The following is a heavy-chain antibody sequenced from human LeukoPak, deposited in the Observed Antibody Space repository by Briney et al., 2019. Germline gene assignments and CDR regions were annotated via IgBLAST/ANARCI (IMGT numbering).Heavy chain of an antibody. Sequence: GASAKVSCKASGGTFSSYAISWVRQAPGQGLEWMGRIIPILGIANYAQKFQGRVTITADKSTSTAYMELSSLRSEDTAVYYCARWRGDRSCGYDCDYYYYGMDVWGQGTTVTVSS. J-gene: IGHJ6*02. CDR1: GGTFSSYA. D-gene: IGHD5-12*01. CDR2: IIPILGIA. V-gene: IGHV1-69*04. CDR3: ARWRGDRSCGYDCDYYYYGMDV.